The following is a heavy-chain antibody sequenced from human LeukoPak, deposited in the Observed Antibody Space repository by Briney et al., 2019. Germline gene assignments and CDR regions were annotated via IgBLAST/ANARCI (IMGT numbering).Heavy chain of an antibody. Sequence: SQTLSLTCTVSGDSISSGGYYWSWIRQHPGKGLEWIGYIYYSGSTYYNPSLKSRVTISVDTSKNQFSLKLSSVTAADTAVYYCARGFESPKRRLRKYYYYGMDVWGQGTTVTVSS. V-gene: IGHV4-31*03. CDR3: ARGFESPKRRLRKYYYYGMDV. J-gene: IGHJ6*02. D-gene: IGHD3-16*01. CDR2: IYYSGST. CDR1: GDSISSGGYY.